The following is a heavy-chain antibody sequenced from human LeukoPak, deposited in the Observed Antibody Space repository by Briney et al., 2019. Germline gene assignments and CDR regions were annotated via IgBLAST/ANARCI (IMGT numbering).Heavy chain of an antibody. Sequence: GGSLRLSCAASGFTFSSYEMNWVRQAPGKGLEWVSYISSSGSTIYYADSVKGRFTISRDNAKNSLYLQMNSLRAEDTAVYYCARDIGSSSWGVYDPWGQGTLVTVSP. V-gene: IGHV3-48*03. D-gene: IGHD6-13*01. CDR3: ARDIGSSSWGVYDP. CDR2: ISSSGSTI. J-gene: IGHJ5*02. CDR1: GFTFSSYE.